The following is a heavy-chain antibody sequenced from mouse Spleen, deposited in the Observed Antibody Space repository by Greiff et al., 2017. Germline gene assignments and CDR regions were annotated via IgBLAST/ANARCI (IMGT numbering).Heavy chain of an antibody. CDR2: ISTYYGDA. J-gene: IGHJ4*01. CDR1: GYTFTDYA. Sequence: VKLMESGAELVRPGVSVKISCKGSGYTFTDYAMHWVKQSHAKSLEWIGVISTYYGDASYNQKFKGKATMTVDKSSSTAYMELARLTSEDSAIYYCARWRYDGYAMDYWGQGTSVTVSS. V-gene: IGHV1S137*01. D-gene: IGHD2-14*01. CDR3: ARWRYDGYAMDY.